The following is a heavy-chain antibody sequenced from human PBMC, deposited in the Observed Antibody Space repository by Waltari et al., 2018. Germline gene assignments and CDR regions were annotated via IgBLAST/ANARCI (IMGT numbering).Heavy chain of an antibody. CDR3: ASGHLWRYYYGSGSSQPYFQH. Sequence: QVQLQESGPGLVKPSETLSLTCTVSGGSISSHYWSWIRQPPGKGLEWIGYIYYSGSTNYNHSLKSRVTISVDTSKNQFSLKLSSVTAADTAVYYCASGHLWRYYYGSGSSQPYFQHWGQGTLVTVSS. CDR2: IYYSGST. CDR1: GGSISSHY. V-gene: IGHV4-59*11. D-gene: IGHD3-10*01. J-gene: IGHJ1*01.